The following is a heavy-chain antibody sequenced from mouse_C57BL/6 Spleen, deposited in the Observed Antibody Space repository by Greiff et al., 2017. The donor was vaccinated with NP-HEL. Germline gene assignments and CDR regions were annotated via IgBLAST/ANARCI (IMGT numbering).Heavy chain of an antibody. Sequence: EVKLMESGGGLVQPGGSLSLSCAASGFTFTDYYMSWVRQPPGKALEWLGFIRNKANGYTTEYSASVKGRFTISRDNSQSILYLQMNALRAEDSATYYCARSPNWDGGYWGQGTLVTVSA. CDR3: ARSPNWDGGY. V-gene: IGHV7-3*01. D-gene: IGHD4-1*02. J-gene: IGHJ3*01. CDR1: GFTFTDYY. CDR2: IRNKANGYTT.